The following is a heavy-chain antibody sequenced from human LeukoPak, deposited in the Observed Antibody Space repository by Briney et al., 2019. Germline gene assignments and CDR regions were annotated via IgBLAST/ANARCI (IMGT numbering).Heavy chain of an antibody. CDR2: ISGSGGST. Sequence: GVSLRLSCAASGFTFSSYAMSWVRQAPGKGLEWVSSISGSGGSTYHADSVKGRFTISRDNSKNTLYLQMNSLRAEDTAVYYCAKGLSYYYYYGMDVWGQGTTVTVSS. J-gene: IGHJ6*02. CDR1: GFTFSSYA. CDR3: AKGLSYYYYYGMDV. D-gene: IGHD3-16*01. V-gene: IGHV3-23*01.